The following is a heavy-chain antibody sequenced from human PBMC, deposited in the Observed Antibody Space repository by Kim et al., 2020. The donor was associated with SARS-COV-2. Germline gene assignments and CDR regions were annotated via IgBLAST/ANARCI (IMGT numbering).Heavy chain of an antibody. D-gene: IGHD6-13*01. J-gene: IGHJ6*02. Sequence: SVKGRFTISRDNAKNSLYLQMNSLRAEDTALYYCASLGAGTSYYYYGMDVWGQGTTVTVSS. V-gene: IGHV3-9*01. CDR3: ASLGAGTSYYYYGMDV.